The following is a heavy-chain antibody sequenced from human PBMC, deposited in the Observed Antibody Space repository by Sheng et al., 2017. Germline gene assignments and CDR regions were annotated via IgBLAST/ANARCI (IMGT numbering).Heavy chain of an antibody. CDR2: INHSGST. Sequence: QVQLQQWGAGLLKPSETLSLTCAVYGGSFSGYYWSWIRQPPGKGLEWIGEINHSGSTNYNPSLKSRVTISVDTSKNQFSLKLSSVTAADTAVYYCARGEWLATDNWYFDLWGRGTLVTVSS. J-gene: IGHJ2*01. CDR1: GGSFSGYY. D-gene: IGHD6-19*01. CDR3: ARGEWLATDNWYFDL. V-gene: IGHV4-34*01.